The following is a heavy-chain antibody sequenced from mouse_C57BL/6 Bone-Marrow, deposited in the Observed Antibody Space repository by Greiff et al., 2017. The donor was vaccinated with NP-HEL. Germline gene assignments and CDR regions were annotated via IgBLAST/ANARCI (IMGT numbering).Heavy chain of an antibody. D-gene: IGHD1-1*01. J-gene: IGHJ3*01. CDR2: IDPEDGDT. CDR1: GFNIKDYY. Sequence: VQLQQSGAELVRPGASVKLSCTASGFNIKDYYMHWVKQRPEQGLEWIGRIDPEDGDTEYAPKFQGKATMTADTSSNTAYLQLSSLTSEDTAVYYCTLSGRFYYYGSAYWGQGTLVTVSA. CDR3: TLSGRFYYYGSAY. V-gene: IGHV14-1*01.